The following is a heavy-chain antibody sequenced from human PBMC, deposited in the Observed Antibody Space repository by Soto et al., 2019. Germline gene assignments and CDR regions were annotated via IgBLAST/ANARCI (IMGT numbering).Heavy chain of an antibody. V-gene: IGHV3-21*01. J-gene: IGHJ4*02. CDR2: ISIRSSYI. Sequence: GGSLRLSCASSGFTFRSYSMNWFRQAPGKGLECVSSISIRSSYIYYADSVKGRFTISRYNAKNSLYLQMTSLSAEHTAVYYWARDQRPGYWGQGTLVTVSS. CDR3: ARDQRPGY. CDR1: GFTFRSYS.